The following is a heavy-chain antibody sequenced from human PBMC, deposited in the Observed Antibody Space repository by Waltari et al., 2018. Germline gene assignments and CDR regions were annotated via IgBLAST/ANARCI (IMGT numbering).Heavy chain of an antibody. D-gene: IGHD2-21*01. V-gene: IGHV4-39*07. CDR2: IYYSGST. J-gene: IGHJ3*02. CDR3: ARDVEVEGSARAFDI. CDR1: GGSISSSSYY. Sequence: QLQLQESGPGLVKPSETLSLTCTVSGGSISSSSYYWGWIRQPPGKGLEWIGSIYYSGSTYYNPFLKSRVTISVDTSKNQFSLKLSSVTAADTAVYYCARDVEVEGSARAFDIWGQGTMVTVSS.